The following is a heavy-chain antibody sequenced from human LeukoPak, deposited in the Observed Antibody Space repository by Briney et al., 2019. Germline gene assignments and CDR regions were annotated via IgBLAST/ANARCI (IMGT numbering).Heavy chain of an antibody. V-gene: IGHV4-61*01. J-gene: IGHJ6*03. Sequence: SQTLSLTCTVSGGSISSGSYYWSWIRQPPGKGLEWIGYIYYSGSTNYNPSLKSRVTISVDKSKNQFSLKLSSVTAADTAVYYCARDAPPPGWYYYYYMDVWGKGTTVTVSS. CDR3: ARDAPPPGWYYYYYMDV. CDR1: GGSISSGSYY. CDR2: IYYSGST.